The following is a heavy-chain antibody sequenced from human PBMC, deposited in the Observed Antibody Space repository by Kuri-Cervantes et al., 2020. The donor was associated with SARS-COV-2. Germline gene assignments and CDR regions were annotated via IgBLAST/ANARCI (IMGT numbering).Heavy chain of an antibody. D-gene: IGHD2-21*01. V-gene: IGHV3-64D*08. J-gene: IGHJ4*02. CDR3: VGDESNVVQRGF. CDR1: GFTFRTYS. CDR2: IRNYGGSP. Sequence: GGSLRLSCVVSGFTFRTYSMNWVRQAPGKGLEYVSSIRNYGGSPYYGDSVKGRFTISRDNSKNTLYLQMDSLRVEDTAVYYCVGDESNVVQRGFWGQGSLVTVSS.